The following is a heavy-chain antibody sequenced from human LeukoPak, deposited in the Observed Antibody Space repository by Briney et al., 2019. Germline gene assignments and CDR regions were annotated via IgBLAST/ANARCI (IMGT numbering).Heavy chain of an antibody. D-gene: IGHD6-19*01. CDR2: ISYDGSNK. CDR3: AREKLSSGWFDP. Sequence: GGSLRLSCAASGFTFSSYAMHWVRQAPGKGLEWVAVISYDGSNKCYADSVKGRFTISRDNSKNTLYLQMNSLRAEDTAVYYCAREKLSSGWFDPWGQGTLVTVSS. V-gene: IGHV3-30*04. CDR1: GFTFSSYA. J-gene: IGHJ5*02.